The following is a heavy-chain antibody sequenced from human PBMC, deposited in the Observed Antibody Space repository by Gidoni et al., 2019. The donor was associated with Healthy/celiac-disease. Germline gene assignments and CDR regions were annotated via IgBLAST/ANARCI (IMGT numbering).Heavy chain of an antibody. CDR3: ARGPLRLGDLSR. CDR2: IYYSGST. D-gene: IGHD3-16*02. CDR1: GGAISSGGYY. J-gene: IGHJ4*02. V-gene: IGHV4-31*03. Sequence: QEQMQESGPGLVKPSQTLSLTCTVSGGAISSGGYYWSWIRQPHWKGLEWIGYIYYSGSTYYNPSLTSRVTISGDTSKNQFSRKMSSVTAADTAVYYCARGPLRLGDLSRWGQGTLVTVSA.